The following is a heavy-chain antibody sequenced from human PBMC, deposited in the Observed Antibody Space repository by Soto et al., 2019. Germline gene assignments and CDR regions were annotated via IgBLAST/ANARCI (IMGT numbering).Heavy chain of an antibody. CDR2: INPNSGGT. J-gene: IGHJ4*02. CDR1: GYTFSDYY. V-gene: IGHV1-2*02. CDR3: ARASTLDY. Sequence: ASVKVSGKASGYTFSDYYMYWVRQAPGQGLEWMAWINPNSGGTNYAQKFQGRVTMTRDTSISTAYMELSSLRSDDTAVYFCARASTLDYWGQGTLVTVSS.